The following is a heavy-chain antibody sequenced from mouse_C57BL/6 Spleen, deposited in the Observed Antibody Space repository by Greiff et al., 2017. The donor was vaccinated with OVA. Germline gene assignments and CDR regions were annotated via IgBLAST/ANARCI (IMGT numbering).Heavy chain of an antibody. CDR1: GFTFSSYA. Sequence: DVHLVESGGGLVKPGGSLKLSCAASGFTFSSYAMSWVRQTPEKRLEWVATISDGGSYTYYPDNVKGRFTISRDNAKNNLYLQMSHLKSEDTAMYYCAREEYYSYWGQGTTLTVSS. D-gene: IGHD1-1*01. CDR2: ISDGGSYT. J-gene: IGHJ2*01. CDR3: AREEYYSY. V-gene: IGHV5-4*01.